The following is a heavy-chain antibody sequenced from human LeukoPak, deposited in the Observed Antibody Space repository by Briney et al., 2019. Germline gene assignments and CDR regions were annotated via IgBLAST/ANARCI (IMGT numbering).Heavy chain of an antibody. J-gene: IGHJ6*02. CDR2: IYYSGST. CDR1: GGSISSYY. D-gene: IGHD1-26*01. Sequence: PSETLSLTCTVSGGSISSYYWSWIRQPPGKGLEWIGYIYYSGSTNYNPSLKSRVTISVDTSKNQFSLKLSSVTAADTAVYYCARDEVGATKSYYYYYGMDVWGQGTTVTVSS. V-gene: IGHV4-59*01. CDR3: ARDEVGATKSYYYYYGMDV.